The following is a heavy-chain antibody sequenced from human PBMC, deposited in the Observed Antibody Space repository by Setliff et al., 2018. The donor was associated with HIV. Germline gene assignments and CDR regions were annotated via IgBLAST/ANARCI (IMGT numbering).Heavy chain of an antibody. J-gene: IGHJ6*03. D-gene: IGHD4-17*01. Sequence: ASVKVSCKVSGYTLTELSIHWVRQAPGKGLEWMGGFVPEHSETIYAQKFQGRVTMTEDTSTDTAFMELSGLTSEDTALYYCATRGDLLGRRASTVTVYYYYLDVWGNGTTVTVSS. CDR3: ATRGDLLGRRASTVTVYYYYLDV. CDR1: GYTLTELS. CDR2: FVPEHSET. V-gene: IGHV1-24*01.